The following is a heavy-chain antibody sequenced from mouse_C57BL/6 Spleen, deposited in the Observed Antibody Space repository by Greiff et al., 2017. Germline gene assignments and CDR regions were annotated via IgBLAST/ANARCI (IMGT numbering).Heavy chain of an antibody. CDR2: IDPEDGET. Sequence: EVQLQQSGAELVKPGASVKLSCTASGFNIKDYYMHWVKQRTEQGLEWIGRIDPEDGETKYGPKFPRKATITADTASNTAYLQLSSRTSVDTAVYYCAITSVAFDYWGQGTTLTVSS. CDR3: AITSVAFDY. V-gene: IGHV14-2*01. CDR1: GFNIKDYY. D-gene: IGHD1-1*01. J-gene: IGHJ2*01.